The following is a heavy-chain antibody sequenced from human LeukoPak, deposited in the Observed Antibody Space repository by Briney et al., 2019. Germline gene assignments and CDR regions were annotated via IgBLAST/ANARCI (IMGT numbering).Heavy chain of an antibody. D-gene: IGHD3-10*01. J-gene: IGHJ4*02. V-gene: IGHV2-70*04. CDR2: IDWDDDK. CDR3: ARTSRGSGSYYLPFDY. Sequence: SGPTLANPTQTLTLTCTFSGFSLSTRGMRVSWIRQPPGKALEWLARIDWDDDKFYSTSLKTRLTISKDTSKNQVVLTMTNMDPVDTATYYCARTSRGSGSYYLPFDYWGQGTLVTVSS. CDR1: GFSLSTRGMR.